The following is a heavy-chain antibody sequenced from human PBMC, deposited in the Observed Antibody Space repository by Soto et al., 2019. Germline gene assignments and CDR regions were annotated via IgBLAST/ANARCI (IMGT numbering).Heavy chain of an antibody. CDR2: FDPEGGEA. V-gene: IGHV1-24*01. CDR1: GHTLTELS. J-gene: IGHJ4*02. Sequence: GASVKVSCKISGHTLTELSIHWVRQAPGKGLEWMGGFDPEGGEAIYAQKWHGRVTITADESTSTAYMELSGLRSEDTAVYYCAREGPGYCTNGVCLDYWGQGTLVTVSS. D-gene: IGHD2-8*01. CDR3: AREGPGYCTNGVCLDY.